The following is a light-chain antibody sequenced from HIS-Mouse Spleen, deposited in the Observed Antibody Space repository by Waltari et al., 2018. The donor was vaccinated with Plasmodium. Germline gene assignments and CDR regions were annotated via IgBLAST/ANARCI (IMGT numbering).Light chain of an antibody. V-gene: IGLV3-10*01. CDR2: EDN. Sequence: SYELTQPHSVSVSPGQTARITCSGDALPKKYAYWYQQKSGQDPVLVIYEDNKRPSGIPERFSGSSSGTMATLTISGAQVEDEADYYCYSTDSSGNHRVFGGGTKLTVL. CDR3: YSTDSSGNHRV. CDR1: ALPKKY. J-gene: IGLJ3*02.